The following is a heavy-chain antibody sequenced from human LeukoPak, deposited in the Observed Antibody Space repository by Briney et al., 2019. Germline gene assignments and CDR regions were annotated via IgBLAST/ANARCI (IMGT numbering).Heavy chain of an antibody. CDR3: ATEFYDFLSGESWFDP. D-gene: IGHD3-9*01. CDR1: GYSISSGFY. Sequence: SETLSLTCIVSGYSISSGFYWAWVRQPPGQGLEWIGSIYHSGNTYYNPSLKSRVTVSVDTSKNQFSLNLNSVTAADTAVYYCATEFYDFLSGESWFDPWGQGALVTVS. J-gene: IGHJ5*02. CDR2: IYHSGNT. V-gene: IGHV4-38-2*02.